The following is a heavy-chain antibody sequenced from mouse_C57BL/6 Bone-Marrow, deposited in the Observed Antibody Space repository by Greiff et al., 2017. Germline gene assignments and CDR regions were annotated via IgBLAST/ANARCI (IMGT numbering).Heavy chain of an antibody. CDR3: ARGGLAGLRREDY. Sequence: QVQLKESGAELARPGASVKLSCKASGYTFTSYGISWVKQRTGQGLEWIGEIYPRSGNTYYNEKFKGKATLTADKSSSTAYMELRSLTSEDSAVYFCARGGLAGLRREDYWGQGTTLTVSS. J-gene: IGHJ2*01. CDR1: GYTFTSYG. CDR2: IYPRSGNT. D-gene: IGHD2-4*01. V-gene: IGHV1-81*01.